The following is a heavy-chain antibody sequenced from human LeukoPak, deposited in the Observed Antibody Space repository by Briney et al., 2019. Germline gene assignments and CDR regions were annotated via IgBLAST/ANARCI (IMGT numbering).Heavy chain of an antibody. CDR3: ARVAAAGNYFDY. J-gene: IGHJ4*02. V-gene: IGHV1-46*01. CDR1: GYTFTSYY. D-gene: IGHD6-13*01. CDR2: INPSGGST. Sequence: ASVKVSCKASGYTFTSYYMHWVRQAPGQGLEWMGIINPSGGSTSYAQKFQGRVTMTRDTSTSTVHMELSSLRSEDTAVYYCARVAAAGNYFDYWGQGTLVTVSS.